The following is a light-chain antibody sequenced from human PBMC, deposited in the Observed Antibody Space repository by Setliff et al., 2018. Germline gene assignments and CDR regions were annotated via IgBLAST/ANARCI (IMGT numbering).Light chain of an antibody. CDR2: QNS. V-gene: IGLV1-44*01. CDR1: SSNIGSET. J-gene: IGLJ2*01. CDR3: STWDDSLNSVV. Sequence: QSVLTQPPSASGTPGQRVTISCFGSSSNIGSETVNWYQQLLGTAPKLLMFQNSQRPSGVPDRFSGSKSGTSASLAISGLQSEDEADYYCSTWDDSLNSVVFGGGTKGTVL.